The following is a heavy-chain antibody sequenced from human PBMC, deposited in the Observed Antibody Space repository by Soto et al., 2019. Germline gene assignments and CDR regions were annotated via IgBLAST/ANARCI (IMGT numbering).Heavy chain of an antibody. Sequence: HPGGSLRLSCAASGFTFSSYAMSWVRQAPGKGLEWVSAISGSGGSTYYADSVKGRFTISRDNSKNTLYLQMNSLRAEDTAVYYCAKYSAWYYCDSSGYDYWGQGTLVTVSS. D-gene: IGHD3-22*01. CDR2: ISGSGGST. CDR3: AKYSAWYYCDSSGYDY. J-gene: IGHJ4*02. CDR1: GFTFSSYA. V-gene: IGHV3-23*01.